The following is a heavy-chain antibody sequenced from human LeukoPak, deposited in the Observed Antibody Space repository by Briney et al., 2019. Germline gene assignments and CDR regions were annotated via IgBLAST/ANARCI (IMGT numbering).Heavy chain of an antibody. V-gene: IGHV1-2*06. CDR3: ARVYYYYDSSGYRSFDY. Sequence: ASVKVSCKASGYTFTSYYMHWVRQAPGQGLEWMGRINPNSGGTNYAQKFQGRVTMTRDTSISTAYMELSRLRSDDTAVYYCARVYYYYDSSGYRSFDYWGQGTLVTVSS. CDR2: INPNSGGT. D-gene: IGHD3-22*01. CDR1: GYTFTSYY. J-gene: IGHJ4*02.